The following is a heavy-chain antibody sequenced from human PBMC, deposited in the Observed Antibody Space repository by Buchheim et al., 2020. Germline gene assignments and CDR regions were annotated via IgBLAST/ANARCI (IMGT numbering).Heavy chain of an antibody. V-gene: IGHV3-74*01. Sequence: EEQLEESGGGLVQPGGSLRLSCAASGFSFSSHWMHWVRQAPGKGLVWVSRINEDGSTTNYVDSVKGRFTVSRDNAKNTLYLQMNSLRVEDTAVYYCARDLHRWGQGTL. CDR2: INEDGSTT. CDR3: ARDLHR. CDR1: GFSFSSHW. J-gene: IGHJ4*02.